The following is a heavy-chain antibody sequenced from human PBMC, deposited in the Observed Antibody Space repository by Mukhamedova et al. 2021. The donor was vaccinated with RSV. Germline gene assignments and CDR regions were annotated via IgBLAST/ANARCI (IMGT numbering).Heavy chain of an antibody. J-gene: IGHJ3*02. CDR3: ARAGYTGSRNAFDI. V-gene: IGHV3-11*04. Sequence: GLEWVSYISSSGSTIYYADSVKGRFTISRDNAKNSLYLQMNSLRAEDTAVYYCARAGYTGSRNAFDIWGQGTIVTVSS. CDR2: ISSSGSTI. D-gene: IGHD1-26*01.